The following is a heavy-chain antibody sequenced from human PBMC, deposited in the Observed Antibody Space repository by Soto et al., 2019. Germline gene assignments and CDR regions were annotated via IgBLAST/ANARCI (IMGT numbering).Heavy chain of an antibody. CDR1: GGTFSSYA. D-gene: IGHD2-21*02. CDR3: ARDKRRSMVVTYGGFGY. J-gene: IGHJ4*02. CDR2: ILPIFGTA. Sequence: QVQLVQSGAEVKKPGSSVKVSCKASGGTFSSYAISWVRQAPGQGLEWMGGILPIFGTANYAQKFQGRVTITADESTSATHMELSSLRSEDTAVYYCARDKRRSMVVTYGGFGYWAQGTLVTVSS. V-gene: IGHV1-69*01.